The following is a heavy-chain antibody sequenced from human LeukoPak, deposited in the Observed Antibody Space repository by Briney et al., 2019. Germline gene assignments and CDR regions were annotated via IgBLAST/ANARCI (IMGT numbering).Heavy chain of an antibody. CDR2: ISSSSTI. D-gene: IGHD7-27*01. J-gene: IGHJ4*02. V-gene: IGHV3-69-1*01. Sequence: GESLRLSCVVSGFIFSDHYMTWIRQAPGKGLEWVSYISSSSTIYYADSVKGRFTISRDNAKNSLYLQMNSLRDEDTAVYYCATGIHRVPTGVDYWGQGTLVTVSS. CDR1: GFIFSDHY. CDR3: ATGIHRVPTGVDY.